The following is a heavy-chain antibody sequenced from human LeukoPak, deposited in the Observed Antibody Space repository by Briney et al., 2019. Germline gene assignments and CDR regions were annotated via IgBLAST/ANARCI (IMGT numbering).Heavy chain of an antibody. V-gene: IGHV3-48*01. Sequence: AGGSLRLSCVASGFTFSTYDMNWVRQAPGKGLEWVSYLSSTGGTRYYAKSVQGRFTISRDDGKNSLYLQISSLRAKDTAVYYCARAARPKLRFLDFDYWGQGTLLTVSS. CDR1: GFTFSTYD. J-gene: IGHJ4*02. D-gene: IGHD3-3*01. CDR2: LSSTGGTR. CDR3: ARAARPKLRFLDFDY.